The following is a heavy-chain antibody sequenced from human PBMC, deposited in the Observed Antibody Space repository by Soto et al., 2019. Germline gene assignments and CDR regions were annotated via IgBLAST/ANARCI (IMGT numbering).Heavy chain of an antibody. CDR3: VYSSWACYGFDI. CDR2: ISGSGGST. J-gene: IGHJ3*02. V-gene: IGHV3-23*01. Sequence: EVQLLESGGGLVQPGGSLRLSCAASGFTFSSYAMSWVRQAPGKGLEWVAAISGSGGSTYYADSVKGRFTISRDNSKNTLYLQRNRLRGEDTAVYYCVYSSWACYGFDIWGQGTMVTVSS. CDR1: GFTFSSYA. D-gene: IGHD6-6*01.